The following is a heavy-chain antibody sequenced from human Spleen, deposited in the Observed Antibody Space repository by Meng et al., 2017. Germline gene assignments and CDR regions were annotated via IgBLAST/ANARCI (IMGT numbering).Heavy chain of an antibody. CDR2: IKQDGSEK. Sequence: GESLKISCAASGFTFSSYEMIWVRQAPGKGLEWVANIKQDGSEKNYVDSVKGRFTISRDNAKNSADLQMNSLRAEDTAVYYCTSWGSVGPFDYWGQGALVTVSS. D-gene: IGHD2-15*01. CDR1: GFTFSSYE. J-gene: IGHJ4*02. CDR3: TSWGSVGPFDY. V-gene: IGHV3-7*01.